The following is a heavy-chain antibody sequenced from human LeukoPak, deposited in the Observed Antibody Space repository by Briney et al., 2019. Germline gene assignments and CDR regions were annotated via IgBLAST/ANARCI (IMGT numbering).Heavy chain of an antibody. D-gene: IGHD5-12*01. CDR1: GGSISSGGYY. Sequence: PSETLSLTCTVSGGSISSGGYYWSWIRQHPGKGLEWIGYIYYRGSTYYDPSLKSRVTISVDTSKNQFSLKLSSVTAADAAAYYCAREVVATTGVDYWGQGTLVTVSS. CDR2: IYYRGST. V-gene: IGHV4-31*03. CDR3: AREVVATTGVDY. J-gene: IGHJ4*02.